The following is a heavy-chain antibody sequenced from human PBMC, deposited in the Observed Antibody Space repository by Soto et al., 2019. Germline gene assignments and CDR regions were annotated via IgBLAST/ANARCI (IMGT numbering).Heavy chain of an antibody. CDR1: GYTFTSYG. CDR3: ARGPGAMVRGVNDY. J-gene: IGHJ4*02. Sequence: ASVKVSCKASGYTFTSYGISWVRQAPGQGLEWMGWISAYNGNTNYAQKLQGRVTMTTDTSTSTAYMELRGLRSDDAAVYYCARGPGAMVRGVNDYWGQGTLVTVSS. D-gene: IGHD3-10*01. V-gene: IGHV1-18*01. CDR2: ISAYNGNT.